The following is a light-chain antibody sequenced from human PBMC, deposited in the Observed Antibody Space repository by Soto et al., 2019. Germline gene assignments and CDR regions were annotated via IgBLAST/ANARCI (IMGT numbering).Light chain of an antibody. V-gene: IGLV2-14*01. CDR1: SSDVGGYNY. CDR2: DVS. CDR3: SSYTSSSTRV. Sequence: QSALTQPASVSGSPGQSITISCTGTSSDVGGYNYVSWYQQHPGKAPKLMIYDVSNRPSGVSNRFSGSKSGNTASLTISGLQAAAEADYYCSSYTSSSTRVFGTGTKLTVL. J-gene: IGLJ1*01.